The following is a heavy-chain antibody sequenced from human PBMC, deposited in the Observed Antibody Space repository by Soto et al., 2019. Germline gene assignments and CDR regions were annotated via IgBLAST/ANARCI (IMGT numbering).Heavy chain of an antibody. CDR1: GFTFSSYA. D-gene: IGHD3-16*01. V-gene: IGHV3-23*01. Sequence: EVQLLESGGGLVQPGGSLRLSCAASGFTFSSYAMSWVRQAPGKGLEWVSAISGSGGSTYYADSVKGRFTISRDNSKNTLYLQMNSLRAEDTAVYYCAKDLFLGSYVWGSYPFWGQGTLVTVSS. CDR3: AKDLFLGSYVWGSYPF. CDR2: ISGSGGST. J-gene: IGHJ4*02.